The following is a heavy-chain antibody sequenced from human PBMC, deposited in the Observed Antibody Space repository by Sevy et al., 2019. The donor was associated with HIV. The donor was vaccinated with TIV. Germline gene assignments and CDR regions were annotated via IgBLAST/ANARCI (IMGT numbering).Heavy chain of an antibody. CDR3: ARDQGYSSGWYADYYYYYGMDV. J-gene: IGHJ6*02. CDR1: GFTFSSYS. D-gene: IGHD6-19*01. CDR2: ISSSSSTI. Sequence: GVSLRLSCAASGFTFSSYSMNWVRQAPGKGLEWVSYISSSSSTIYYADSVKGRFTISRDNAKNSLYLQMNSLRDEDTTVYYCARDQGYSSGWYADYYYYYGMDVWGQGTTVTVSS. V-gene: IGHV3-48*02.